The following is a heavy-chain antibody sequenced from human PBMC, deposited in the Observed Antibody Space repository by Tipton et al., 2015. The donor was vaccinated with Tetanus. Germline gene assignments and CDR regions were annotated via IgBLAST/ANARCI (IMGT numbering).Heavy chain of an antibody. CDR2: ISWDGDK. CDR3: AHRRAASRPWDFDF. CDR1: GFSLNTLGLG. Sequence: LVKPTQTLTLTCSFSGFSLNTLGLGVGWIRQPPGKALEWLALISWDGDKFYSPSLKSRLSITTDTSNNQVVLTMTNMDPMDTATYFCAHRRAASRPWDFDFWGQGTLVTVSS. V-gene: IGHV2-5*02. J-gene: IGHJ4*02. D-gene: IGHD6-6*01.